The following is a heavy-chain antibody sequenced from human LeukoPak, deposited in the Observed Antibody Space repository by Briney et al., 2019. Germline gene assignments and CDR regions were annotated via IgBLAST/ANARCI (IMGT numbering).Heavy chain of an antibody. CDR3: AKEPMVRGVIMFDY. Sequence: QTGGSLRLSCAASGFTFSSYEMNWVRQAPGKGLEWVSTISGSGGSTYYADSVKGRFTISRDNSKNTLYLQMNSVRAEDTAVYYCAKEPMVRGVIMFDYWGQGTLVTVSS. CDR1: GFTFSSYE. J-gene: IGHJ4*02. CDR2: ISGSGGST. D-gene: IGHD3-10*01. V-gene: IGHV3-23*01.